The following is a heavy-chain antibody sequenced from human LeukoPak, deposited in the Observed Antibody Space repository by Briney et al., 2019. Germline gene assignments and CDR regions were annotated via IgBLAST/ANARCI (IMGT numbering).Heavy chain of an antibody. V-gene: IGHV3-73*01. CDR1: GFTFSGSA. CDR3: TKSSGSYSFDY. D-gene: IGHD1-26*01. J-gene: IGHJ4*02. Sequence: GGSLRLSCAASGFTFSGSAMHWVRQASRKGLEWVGRIRSKANNYATVYAASVKGRFTISRDDSKNTAYLQMNSLKTEDTAVYYCTKSSGSYSFDYWGQGTLVTVSS. CDR2: IRSKANNYAT.